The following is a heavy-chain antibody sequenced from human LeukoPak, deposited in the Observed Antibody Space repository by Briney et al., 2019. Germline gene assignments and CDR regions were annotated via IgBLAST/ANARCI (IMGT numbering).Heavy chain of an antibody. CDR1: GGSISSGSYY. CDR2: IYTSGST. J-gene: IGHJ5*02. D-gene: IGHD3-10*01. V-gene: IGHV4-61*02. Sequence: SQTLSLTCTVSGGSISSGSYYWSWIRQPAGKGLEWIGRIYTSGSTNYNPSLKSRVTISVDTSKNQFSLKLSSVTAADTAVYDCARGGSHWFDPWGQGTLVTVSS. CDR3: ARGGSHWFDP.